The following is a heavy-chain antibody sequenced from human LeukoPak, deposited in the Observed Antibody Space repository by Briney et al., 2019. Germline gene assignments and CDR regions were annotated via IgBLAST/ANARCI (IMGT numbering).Heavy chain of an antibody. Sequence: GGPLRLSCAASGFTFSSYAMHWVRQAPGKGLEWVAVISYDGNNKHYADSVKGRFTISRDSSKNTLYLQMNSLTTEDTAVYYCARVYYNILTGFPRSRGYLDYWGQGTLVTVSS. CDR2: ISYDGNNK. D-gene: IGHD3-9*01. V-gene: IGHV3-30*04. J-gene: IGHJ4*02. CDR3: ARVYYNILTGFPRSRGYLDY. CDR1: GFTFSSYA.